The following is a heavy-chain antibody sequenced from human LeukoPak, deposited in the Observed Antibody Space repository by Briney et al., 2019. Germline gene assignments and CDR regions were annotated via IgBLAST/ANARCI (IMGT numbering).Heavy chain of an antibody. CDR3: AKGVRGVIYYYYGMDV. V-gene: IGHV3-23*01. CDR2: LSGSGGST. Sequence: GGSLRLSCAASGFTFSSYAMSWVRQAPGKGLAWVSALSGSGGSTYYADSVKGRFTISRDNSKNTLYLQMNSLRAEDTAVYYCAKGVRGVIYYYYGMDVWGKGTTVTVSS. CDR1: GFTFSSYA. J-gene: IGHJ6*04. D-gene: IGHD3-10*01.